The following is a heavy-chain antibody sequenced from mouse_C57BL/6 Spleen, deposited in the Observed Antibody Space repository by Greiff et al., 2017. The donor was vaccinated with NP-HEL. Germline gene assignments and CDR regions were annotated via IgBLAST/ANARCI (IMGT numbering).Heavy chain of an antibody. CDR2: INPNNGGT. D-gene: IGHD2-4*01. V-gene: IGHV1-26*01. CDR3: ARLFLYYDYDGFDY. Sequence: VQLQQSGPELVKPGASVKISCKASGYTFTDYYMNWVKQSHGKSLEWIGDINPNNGGTSYNQKFKGKATLTVDKSSSTAYMELRSLTSEDSAVYYCARLFLYYDYDGFDYWGQGTTLTVSS. CDR1: GYTFTDYY. J-gene: IGHJ2*01.